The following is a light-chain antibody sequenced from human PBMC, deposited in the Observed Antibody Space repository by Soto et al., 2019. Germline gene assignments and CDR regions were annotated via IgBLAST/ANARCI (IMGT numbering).Light chain of an antibody. CDR3: QVWDSSSDDVI. J-gene: IGLJ2*01. CDR1: DIGSKG. Sequence: SYELTQPPSVSVAPGTTARITCGGNDIGSKGVHWYHQKPGQAPVLVIFYDRERPSGIPERFSGSNSGNTATLTISRVEAGDEADYYCQVWDSSSDDVIFGGGTKLTVL. CDR2: YDR. V-gene: IGLV3-21*04.